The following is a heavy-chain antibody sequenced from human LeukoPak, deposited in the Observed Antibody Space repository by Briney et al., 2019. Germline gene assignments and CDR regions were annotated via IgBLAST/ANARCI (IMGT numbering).Heavy chain of an antibody. J-gene: IGHJ4*02. CDR3: ARDAELLWLGELFQPYADY. CDR2: ISAYNGNT. V-gene: IGHV1-18*01. CDR1: GYTFTSYG. Sequence: ASVKVSCKASGYTFTSYGISWVRQAPGQGLEWMGWISAYNGNTNYAQKLQGRVTMTTDTSTSTAYMELRSLRSDDTAVYYCARDAELLWLGELFQPYADYWGQGTLVTVSS. D-gene: IGHD3-10*01.